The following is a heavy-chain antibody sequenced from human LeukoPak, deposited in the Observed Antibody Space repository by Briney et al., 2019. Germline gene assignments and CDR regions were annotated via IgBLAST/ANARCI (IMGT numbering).Heavy chain of an antibody. V-gene: IGHV3-48*01. D-gene: IGHD3-16*02. Sequence: SGGSLRLSCAASGFTFSRHAMNWVRQASGKGLEWVSYIDSSSSTIYYADSVKGRFTVSRDNAKNSLDLQMNSLRADDTAVYYCVRDRGISFYFDYWGQGTLVTVSS. CDR1: GFTFSRHA. J-gene: IGHJ4*02. CDR2: IDSSSSTI. CDR3: VRDRGISFYFDY.